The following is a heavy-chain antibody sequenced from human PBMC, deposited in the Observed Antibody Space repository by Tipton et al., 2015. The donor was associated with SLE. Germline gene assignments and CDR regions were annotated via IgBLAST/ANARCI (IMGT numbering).Heavy chain of an antibody. V-gene: IGHV4-59*01. D-gene: IGHD5-12*01. J-gene: IGHJ4*02. CDR1: GGSISSYY. Sequence: TLSLTCTVSGGSISSYYWSWIRQPPGKGLEWIGYIYYSGSTNYNPPLKSRVTISVDTSKNQFSLKLSSVTAADTAVYYCARRLTRYSGYDYFDYWGQGTLVTVSS. CDR3: ARRLTRYSGYDYFDY. CDR2: IYYSGST.